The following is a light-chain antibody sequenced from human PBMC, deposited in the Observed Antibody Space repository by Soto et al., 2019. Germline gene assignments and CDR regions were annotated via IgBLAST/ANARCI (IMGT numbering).Light chain of an antibody. CDR2: KAY. J-gene: IGKJ4*01. V-gene: IGKV1-5*03. CDR1: QSVSTW. CDR3: HQYHIYPVT. Sequence: DIQMTQSPSTLSASVGDRVTITCRASQSVSTWLAWYQQKPGKAPKLLIHKAYTLENGVPSRFSGSVSGTDFTLTISSLQPDDFATYYCHQYHIYPVTFGGGTKVEIK.